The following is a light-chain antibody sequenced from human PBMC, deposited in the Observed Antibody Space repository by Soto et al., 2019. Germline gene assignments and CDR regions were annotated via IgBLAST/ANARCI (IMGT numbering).Light chain of an antibody. CDR1: SSDVGADKY. Sequence: QSALTQPPSASGSPGQSVTISCTGTSSDVGADKYVSWYQQYPGKAPKLMIYEVTKRPSGVPDRFSGSKSGNTASLTVSGLQAEDEADYYCTSYVGNDIWVFGGGTKRTV. CDR3: TSYVGNDIWV. J-gene: IGLJ3*02. CDR2: EVT. V-gene: IGLV2-8*01.